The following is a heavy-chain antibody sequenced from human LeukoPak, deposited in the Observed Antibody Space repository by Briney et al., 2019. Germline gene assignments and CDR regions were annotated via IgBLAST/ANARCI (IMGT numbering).Heavy chain of an antibody. Sequence: SETLSLTCTVSGGSISSGGYYWSWIRQHPGKGLEWIGYIYYSGSTYYNPSLKSRVTISVDTSKNQFSLKLSSVTAADTAVYYCARDAKGHAFDIWGQGTMVTVSS. J-gene: IGHJ3*02. CDR3: ARDAKGHAFDI. CDR2: IYYSGST. CDR1: GGSISSGGYY. V-gene: IGHV4-31*03.